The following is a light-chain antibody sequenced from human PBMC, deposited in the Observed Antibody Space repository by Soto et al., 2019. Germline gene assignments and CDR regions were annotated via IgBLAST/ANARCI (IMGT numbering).Light chain of an antibody. Sequence: EIVMTQSPATLSVSPGESATLSCRASQSVSSNLAWHQQKPGQAPRIPMYDASTRATGISARFSGSGSGTEFTLTISSLEPEDFAVYYFQQDATLPITFGQGTRPEVK. J-gene: IGKJ5*01. CDR2: DAS. CDR3: QQDATLPIT. CDR1: QSVSSN. V-gene: IGKV3-15*01.